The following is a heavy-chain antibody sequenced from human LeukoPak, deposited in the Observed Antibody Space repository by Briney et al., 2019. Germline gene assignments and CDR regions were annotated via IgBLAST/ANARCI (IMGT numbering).Heavy chain of an antibody. CDR2: IYPAYSDT. CDR1: GNSFTTYW. D-gene: IGHD1-26*01. V-gene: IGHV5-51*01. J-gene: IGHJ3*02. CDR3: ARSRSTGTYPLGNAFDI. Sequence: GGSLKISFKGSGNSFTTYWIGWVRPRPGKGMEWMGIIYPAYSDTSHSPSFKGQVTISPDTSISTAYLQWSSLKASDTAIYYCARSRSTGTYPLGNAFDIWGQGTLVTVSS.